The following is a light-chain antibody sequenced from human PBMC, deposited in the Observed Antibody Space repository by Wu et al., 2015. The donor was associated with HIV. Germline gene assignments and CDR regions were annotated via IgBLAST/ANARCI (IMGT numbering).Light chain of an antibody. J-gene: IGKJ3*01. V-gene: IGKV3-20*01. Sequence: EIVLTQSPGTLSLSPGERATLSCRASQSVSRSYLAWYQQKPGQAPRLLIYGASSRATGIPDRFSGSGSGTDFTLTISRLEPEDFAVYYCQQYGSSPPRFTFGPGTKVESN. CDR3: QQYGSSPPRFT. CDR1: QSVSRSY. CDR2: GAS.